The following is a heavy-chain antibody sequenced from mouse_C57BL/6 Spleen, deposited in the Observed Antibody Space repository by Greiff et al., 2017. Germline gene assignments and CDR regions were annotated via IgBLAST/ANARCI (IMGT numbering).Heavy chain of an antibody. J-gene: IGHJ2*01. CDR1: GFTFSDYY. D-gene: IGHD1-1*01. Sequence: EVKLMESESGLVQPGSSMKLSCTASGFTFSDYYMAWVRQVPEKGLEWVGNINHDGSSTYYLDYLKSRFIITRDNAKNILYLQMSSLKSEDTATYYCGRSPLTTVVAYYFDYWGQGTTLTVSS. CDR2: INHDGSST. V-gene: IGHV5-16*01. CDR3: GRSPLTTVVAYYFDY.